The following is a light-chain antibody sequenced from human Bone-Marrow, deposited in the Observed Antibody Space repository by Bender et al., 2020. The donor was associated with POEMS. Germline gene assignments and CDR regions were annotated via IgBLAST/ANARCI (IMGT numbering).Light chain of an antibody. Sequence: QSALTQPASVSGSRGQSITISCTGTSSDIGSYNYVSWYQQHPGKPPKLIIYDVTFRPSGVSNRFSGSKSGNTASLAISGLQADDEADYFCSSFTGRSLFVVFGGGTKLTVL. CDR2: DVT. CDR3: SSFTGRSLFVV. V-gene: IGLV2-14*03. J-gene: IGLJ3*02. CDR1: SSDIGSYNY.